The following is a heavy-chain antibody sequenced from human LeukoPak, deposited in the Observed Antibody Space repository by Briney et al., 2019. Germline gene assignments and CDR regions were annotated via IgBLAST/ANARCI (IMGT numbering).Heavy chain of an antibody. J-gene: IGHJ4*02. CDR1: GGSISSYY. V-gene: IGHV4-59*01. CDR2: IYYSGTT. Sequence: KSSETLSLTCTVSGGSISSYYWSWIRQPPGKGLEWIGYIYYSGTTNYNPSLKSRVTISVDTSKNQFSLKVTSVTAADTAVYYCARTTPNWNDLRPYYFDYWGQGTLVTVSS. D-gene: IGHD1-20*01. CDR3: ARTTPNWNDLRPYYFDY.